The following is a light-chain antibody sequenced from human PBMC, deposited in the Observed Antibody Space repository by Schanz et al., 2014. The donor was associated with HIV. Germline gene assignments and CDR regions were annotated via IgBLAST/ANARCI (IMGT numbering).Light chain of an antibody. V-gene: IGKV3-20*01. CDR2: GTS. CDR3: QQYGSSPFT. Sequence: EIVLTQSPGTLSLSPGERATLSCRASQSVSSSYLAWYQQKPGQAPRLLIYGTSSRATGIPDRFSGSGSGTDFTLTTSSLEPEDFEVYYCQQYGSSPFTFGPGTKVDIK. J-gene: IGKJ3*01. CDR1: QSVSSSY.